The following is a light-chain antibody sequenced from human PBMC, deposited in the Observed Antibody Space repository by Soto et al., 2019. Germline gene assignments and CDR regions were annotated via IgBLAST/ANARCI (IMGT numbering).Light chain of an antibody. CDR1: TSADY. J-gene: IGLJ1*01. CDR3: TSYTDSNSWV. Sequence: QSALTQPASVSGSPGQSITISCTGTTSADYVSWYQQPPGNAPRLLIYEVVNRPSEVSDRFSGSKSDNTASLTISGLQTEDEAHYFCTSYTDSNSWVFGTGTKLTVL. CDR2: EVV. V-gene: IGLV2-14*03.